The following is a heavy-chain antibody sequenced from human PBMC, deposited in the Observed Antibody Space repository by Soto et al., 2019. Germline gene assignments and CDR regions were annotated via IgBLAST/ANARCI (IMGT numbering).Heavy chain of an antibody. Sequence: PSETLSLTCTVSGGSFSSSSYYWGWIRQPPGKGLEWIGSIYYSGSTYYNPSLKSRVTISVDTSKNQFSLKLSSVTAADTAVYYCARPIPGEQQLVFDYWGQGTLVTVSS. CDR1: GGSFSSSSYY. V-gene: IGHV4-39*01. J-gene: IGHJ4*02. D-gene: IGHD6-13*01. CDR2: IYYSGST. CDR3: ARPIPGEQQLVFDY.